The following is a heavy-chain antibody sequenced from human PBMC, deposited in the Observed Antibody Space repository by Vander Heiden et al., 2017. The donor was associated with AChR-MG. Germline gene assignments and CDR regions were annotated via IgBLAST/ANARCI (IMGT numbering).Heavy chain of an antibody. V-gene: IGHV3-11*01. Sequence: QVQLVESGGGLVELGGSLRLSCAAPGFTFSDYYMSWIRQAPGKGLEWVSYISHTGKAVYYADSVKGRFTVSRDNAKNSLYLQMNSLRAEDTAVYYCARDMAVASTFDYWGQGTLVTVSS. CDR1: GFTFSDYY. CDR3: ARDMAVASTFDY. CDR2: ISHTGKAV. D-gene: IGHD2-15*01. J-gene: IGHJ4*02.